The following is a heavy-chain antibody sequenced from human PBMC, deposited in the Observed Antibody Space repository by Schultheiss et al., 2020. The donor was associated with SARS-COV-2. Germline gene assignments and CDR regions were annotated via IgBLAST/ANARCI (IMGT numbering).Heavy chain of an antibody. CDR2: INPNSGGT. CDR3: ARDRYDFWSGYVSYWYFDL. CDR1: GYTFTGYY. Sequence: GESLKISCKASGYTFTGYYMHWVRQAPGQGLEWMGWINPNSGGTNYAQKFQGRVTMTRDTSISTAYMELSRLRSDDTAVYYCARDRYDFWSGYVSYWYFDLWGRGTLVTVSS. V-gene: IGHV1-2*02. J-gene: IGHJ2*01. D-gene: IGHD3-3*01.